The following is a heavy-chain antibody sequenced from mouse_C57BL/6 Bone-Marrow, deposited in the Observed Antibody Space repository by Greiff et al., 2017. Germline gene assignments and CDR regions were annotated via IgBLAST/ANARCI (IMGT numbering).Heavy chain of an antibody. CDR1: GYSITSGYY. Sequence: EVQLVESGPGLVKPSQSLSLTCSVTGYSITSGYYWNWIRQFPGNKLEWMGYISYDGSNNYNPSLKNRISITRDTSKNQFFLKLNSVTTEDTATYYCARGGFYGNYSYWYFDVWGTGTTVTVSS. CDR2: ISYDGSN. V-gene: IGHV3-6*01. CDR3: ARGGFYGNYSYWYFDV. J-gene: IGHJ1*03. D-gene: IGHD2-1*01.